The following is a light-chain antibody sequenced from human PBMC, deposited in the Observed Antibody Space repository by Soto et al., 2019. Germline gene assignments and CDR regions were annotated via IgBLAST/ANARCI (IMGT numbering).Light chain of an antibody. J-gene: IGKJ4*01. CDR2: KAS. V-gene: IGKV1-5*03. Sequence: DIQMTQSPSTLSASVGERVTITCRASQSITTWLAWYQQKPAKAPTLLIYKASSFEGGVPSRFSGSGSGTEFNITISSLQPDDFATYYCQQYNTYPLTFGGGTTVEIK. CDR3: QQYNTYPLT. CDR1: QSITTW.